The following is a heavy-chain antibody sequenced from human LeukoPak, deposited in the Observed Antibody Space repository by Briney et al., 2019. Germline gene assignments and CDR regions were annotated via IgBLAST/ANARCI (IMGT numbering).Heavy chain of an antibody. CDR2: INPNSGGT. D-gene: IGHD3-10*01. CDR1: GYTFTGYY. CDR3: ARDIGRYYGSGSTFDY. V-gene: IGHV1-2*02. J-gene: IGHJ4*02. Sequence: ASVKVSCKASGYTFTGYYMHWVRQAPGQGLEWMGWINPNSGGTNYAQKFQGRVTMTRDTSISTAYMELSRLRSDDTAVYYCARDIGRYYGSGSTFDYWGQGTLVTVSS.